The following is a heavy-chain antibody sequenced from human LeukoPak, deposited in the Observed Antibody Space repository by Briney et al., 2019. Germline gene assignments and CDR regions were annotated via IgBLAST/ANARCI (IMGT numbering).Heavy chain of an antibody. J-gene: IGHJ4*02. Sequence: HAASVKVSCKASGGTFSSYAISWVRQAPGQGLEWMGGIIPIFGTANYAQKFQGRVTITADESTRTAYMELSSLRSEDTAVYYCARARGSYSFSDYWGQGTLVTVSS. D-gene: IGHD1-26*01. CDR1: GGTFSSYA. CDR2: IIPIFGTA. CDR3: ARARGSYSFSDY. V-gene: IGHV1-69*13.